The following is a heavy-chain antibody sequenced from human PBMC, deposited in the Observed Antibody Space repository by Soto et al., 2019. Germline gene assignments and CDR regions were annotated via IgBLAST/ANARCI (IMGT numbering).Heavy chain of an antibody. J-gene: IGHJ4*02. Sequence: GASVKVSCKVSGYTLTELSMHWVRQAPGKGLEWMGGFDPEDGETIYAQKFQGRVTMTEDTSTDTAYMELSSLRSEDTAVYYCAPLNKVAGSGSYYPYYFDYWGQGTLVTAPQ. CDR2: FDPEDGET. V-gene: IGHV1-24*01. CDR1: GYTLTELS. CDR3: APLNKVAGSGSYYPYYFDY. D-gene: IGHD3-10*01.